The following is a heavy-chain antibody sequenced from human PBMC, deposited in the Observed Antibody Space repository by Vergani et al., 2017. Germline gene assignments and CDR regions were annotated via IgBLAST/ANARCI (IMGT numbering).Heavy chain of an antibody. CDR2: IYYSGST. CDR3: ARHATGYSSGFDAFDI. Sequence: QLQLQESGPGLVKPPETLSLTCTVSGGSISSSSYYWGWIRQPPGKGLEWIGSIYYSGSTYYNPSLKSRVTISVDTSKNQFSLKLSSVTAADTAVYYCARHATGYSSGFDAFDIWGQGTMVTVSS. D-gene: IGHD6-19*01. J-gene: IGHJ3*02. V-gene: IGHV4-39*01. CDR1: GGSISSSSYY.